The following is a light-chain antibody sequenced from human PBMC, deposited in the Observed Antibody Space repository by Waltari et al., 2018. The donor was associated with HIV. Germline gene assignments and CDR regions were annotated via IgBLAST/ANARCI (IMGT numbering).Light chain of an antibody. CDR2: GNS. Sequence: QSDLTQSPSVSGAPGQRVTISCSGVSAGYDVHWYQQLPRTAPKLLIYGNSNRTSGVPDRYSGSKSGPLASLAITGLQAEDEADYYCQSYDSSLSSSVFGGGTRLTVL. CDR3: QSYDSSLSSSV. CDR1: SAGYD. V-gene: IGLV1-40*01. J-gene: IGLJ2*01.